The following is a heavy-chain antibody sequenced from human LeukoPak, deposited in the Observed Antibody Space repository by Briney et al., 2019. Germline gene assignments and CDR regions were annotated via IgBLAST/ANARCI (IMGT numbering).Heavy chain of an antibody. Sequence: PSETLSPTCTVSGGSISSYYWSWIRQPPGKGLEWIGYIYYSGSTNYNPSLKSRVTISVDTSKNQFSLKLSSVTAADTAVYYCARSYYDILTGYSPPGAFDIWGQGTMVTVSS. D-gene: IGHD3-9*01. CDR3: ARSYYDILTGYSPPGAFDI. V-gene: IGHV4-59*01. CDR1: GGSISSYY. J-gene: IGHJ3*02. CDR2: IYYSGST.